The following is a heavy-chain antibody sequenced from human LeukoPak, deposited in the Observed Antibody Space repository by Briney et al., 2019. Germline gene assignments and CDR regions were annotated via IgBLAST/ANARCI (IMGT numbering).Heavy chain of an antibody. V-gene: IGHV4-34*01. CDR1: GGSFSGYY. CDR3: ARGKLIRYFDWLSRQFDY. J-gene: IGHJ4*02. Sequence: SETLSLTCAVYGGSFSGYYWSWIRQPPGKGQEWIGEINHSGSTNYNPSLKSRVTISVDTSKNKFSLKLSSVTAADTAVYYCARGKLIRYFDWLSRQFDYWGQGTLVTVSS. CDR2: INHSGST. D-gene: IGHD3-9*01.